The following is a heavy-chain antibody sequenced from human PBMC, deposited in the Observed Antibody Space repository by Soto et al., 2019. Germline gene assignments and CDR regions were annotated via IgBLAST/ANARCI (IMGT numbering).Heavy chain of an antibody. CDR2: INHSRST. D-gene: IGHD7-27*01. CDR1: GGSFSGYY. Sequence: QVQLQQWGAGLLKPSETLSLTCAVYGGSFSGYYWSWIRQPPGKGLEWIGEINHSRSTNYNPSLKRRVTRSVDTSKNQFSLKLSSVTAADTAVYYCARGWGRIFDYWGQGTLVTVSS. CDR3: ARGWGRIFDY. J-gene: IGHJ4*02. V-gene: IGHV4-34*01.